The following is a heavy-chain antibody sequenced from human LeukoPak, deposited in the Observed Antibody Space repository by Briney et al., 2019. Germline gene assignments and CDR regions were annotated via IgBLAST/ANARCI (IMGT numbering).Heavy chain of an antibody. CDR2: IIPIFGTA. D-gene: IGHD2-2*01. J-gene: IGHJ6*02. CDR3: ARVRISPDIVVVPAASYYYYYGMDV. Sequence: SVKVSCKASGGTFISYAISWVRQAPGQGLEWMGGIIPIFGTANYAQKFQGRVTITADESTSTAYMELSSLRSEDTAVYYCARVRISPDIVVVPAASYYYYYGMDVWGQGTTVTVSS. V-gene: IGHV1-69*13. CDR1: GGTFISYA.